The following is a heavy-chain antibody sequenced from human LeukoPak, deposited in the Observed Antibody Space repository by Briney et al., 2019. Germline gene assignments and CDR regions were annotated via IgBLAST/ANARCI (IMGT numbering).Heavy chain of an antibody. V-gene: IGHV3-23*01. CDR3: AARSRNTMIVIG. CDR1: GVTFSSYP. J-gene: IGHJ4*02. D-gene: IGHD3-22*01. CDR2: ISGSGRLT. Sequence: GGSLRLSCSASGVTFSSYPISWVRQAPGQGLEWVSAISGSGRLTYYAESVKGRFTITRDNSNITVYLHMNSLRVEDTAIYYCAARSRNTMIVIGWGQGTLVTVSS.